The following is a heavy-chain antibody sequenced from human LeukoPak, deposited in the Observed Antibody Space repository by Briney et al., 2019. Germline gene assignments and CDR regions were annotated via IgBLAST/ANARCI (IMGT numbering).Heavy chain of an antibody. CDR3: ASSFPRTTVVN. CDR1: GGSISSGGYY. CDR2: IYYSGST. Sequence: SETLSLTCTVSGGSISSGGYYWSWIRQHPGKGLEWIGYIYYSGSTYYNPSLKSRVTISVDTSKSQFSLKLSSVTAADTAVYYCASSFPRTTVVNWGQGTLVTVSS. D-gene: IGHD4-23*01. J-gene: IGHJ4*02. V-gene: IGHV4-31*03.